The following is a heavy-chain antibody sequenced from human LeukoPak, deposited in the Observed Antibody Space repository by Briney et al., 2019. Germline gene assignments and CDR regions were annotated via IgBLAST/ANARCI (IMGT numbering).Heavy chain of an antibody. CDR2: IYSGGST. V-gene: IGHV3-53*01. CDR1: GFTVSSNY. Sequence: GGSLRLSCAAYGFTVSSNYMSWVRQAPGKGLEWVSVIYSGGSTYYAESVKGRFTISRDNSKNTLYLKMNSLRAEDKAVYYCATSHRKTADAFDIWGQGTMVTVSS. CDR3: ATSHRKTADAFDI. J-gene: IGHJ3*02.